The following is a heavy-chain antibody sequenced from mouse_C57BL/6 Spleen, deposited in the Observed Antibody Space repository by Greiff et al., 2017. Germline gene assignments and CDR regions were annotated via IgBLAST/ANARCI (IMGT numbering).Heavy chain of an antibody. Sequence: VQLQQSVAELVRPGASVKLSCTASGFNIKNTYMHWVKQRPEQGLEWIGRIDPANGNTKYAPKFKGKATIHADTSSNSAYLQLSSLTSEDTAIYYCAIVYYYGSSYWYFDVWGTGTTVTVSS. CDR2: IDPANGNT. V-gene: IGHV14-3*01. CDR3: AIVYYYGSSYWYFDV. D-gene: IGHD1-1*01. J-gene: IGHJ1*03. CDR1: GFNIKNTY.